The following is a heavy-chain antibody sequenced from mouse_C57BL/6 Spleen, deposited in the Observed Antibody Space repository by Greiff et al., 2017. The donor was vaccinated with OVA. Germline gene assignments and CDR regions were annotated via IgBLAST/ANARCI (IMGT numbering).Heavy chain of an antibody. D-gene: IGHD1-1*01. CDR2: INPYNGGT. V-gene: IGHV1-19*01. J-gene: IGHJ4*01. CDR3: ATIYGSSDYYAMDY. CDR1: GYTFTDYY. Sequence: EVQLQQSGPVLVKPGASVKMSCKASGYTFTDYYMNWVKQSHGKSLEWIGVINPYNGGTSYNQKFKGKATLTVDKSSSTAYMGLNSLTSEDSAVYYCATIYGSSDYYAMDYWGQGTSVTVSS.